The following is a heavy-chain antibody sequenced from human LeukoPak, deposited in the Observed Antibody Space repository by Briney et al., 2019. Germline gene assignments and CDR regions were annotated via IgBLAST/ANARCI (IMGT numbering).Heavy chain of an antibody. J-gene: IGHJ4*02. V-gene: IGHV4-59*01. CDR3: ARLGNYDFRSGYYTFFDY. CDR2: IYYSGST. CDR1: GGSISSYY. D-gene: IGHD3-3*01. Sequence: SETLSLTCTVSGGSISSYYWSWIRQPPGKGLEWIGYIYYSGSTNYNPSLKSRVTISVDTSKNQFSLKLSSVTAADTAVYYCARLGNYDFRSGYYTFFDYWGQGTLVTVSS.